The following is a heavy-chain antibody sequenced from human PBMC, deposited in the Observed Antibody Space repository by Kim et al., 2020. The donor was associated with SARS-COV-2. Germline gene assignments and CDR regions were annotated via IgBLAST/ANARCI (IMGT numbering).Heavy chain of an antibody. CDR2: ISNDGGVT. D-gene: IGHD2-15*01. Sequence: GGYLRLSCAASGFRSSNYYVNWVRQRPGKGLEWVSRISNDGGVTHYADSVRGRFTMSRDSAENTVYLQMNSLSAEDTAVYFCARGIFRDGFDVWGQGTTVSVSS. V-gene: IGHV3-74*01. CDR1: GFRSSNYY. J-gene: IGHJ6*02. CDR3: ARGIFRDGFDV.